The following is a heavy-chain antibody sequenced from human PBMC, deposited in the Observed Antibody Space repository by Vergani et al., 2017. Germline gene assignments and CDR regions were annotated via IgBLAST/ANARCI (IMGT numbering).Heavy chain of an antibody. J-gene: IGHJ6*02. D-gene: IGHD5-12*01. Sequence: EVQLLESGGGLVQPGGSLRLSCAASGFTFSSYSMNWVRQAPGTGLEWVSSISSSSSYIYYADSVKGRFTISRDNAKNSLYLQMNSLRAEDTAVYYCARDSPIYSGYDSSYYYGMDVWGQGTTVTVSS. CDR3: ARDSPIYSGYDSSYYYGMDV. V-gene: IGHV3-21*01. CDR1: GFTFSSYS. CDR2: ISSSSSYI.